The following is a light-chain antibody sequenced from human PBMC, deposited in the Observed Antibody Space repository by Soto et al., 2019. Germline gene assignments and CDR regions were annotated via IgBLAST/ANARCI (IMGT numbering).Light chain of an antibody. Sequence: QSVLTQPPSVSGSPGQSATISCTGTSSDVGSYNRVSWYQQPPGTAPKLMIYEVSNRPSGVPDRFSGSKSGNTASLTISGLQPEDEADYYCNSYTSIKTYVFGTGTKVTVL. CDR1: SSDVGSYNR. V-gene: IGLV2-18*02. J-gene: IGLJ1*01. CDR2: EVS. CDR3: NSYTSIKTYV.